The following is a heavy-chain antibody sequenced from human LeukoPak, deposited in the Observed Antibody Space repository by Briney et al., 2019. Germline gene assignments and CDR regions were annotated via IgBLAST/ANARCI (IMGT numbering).Heavy chain of an antibody. Sequence: SETLSLTCTVSGGSISSGDYYWSWIRQPPGKGLEWIGYIYYSGSTYYNPSLKSRVTISVDTSKNQFSLKLSSVTAADTAVYYCARASPANYFDYYDSSGYYYGFAYWGQGTLVTVSS. CDR3: ARASPANYFDYYDSSGYYYGFAY. J-gene: IGHJ4*02. CDR1: GGSISSGDYY. V-gene: IGHV4-30-4*01. CDR2: IYYSGST. D-gene: IGHD3-22*01.